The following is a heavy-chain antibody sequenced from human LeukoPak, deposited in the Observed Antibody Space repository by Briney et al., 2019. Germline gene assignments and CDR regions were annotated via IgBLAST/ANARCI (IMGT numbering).Heavy chain of an antibody. Sequence: SETLSLTCAVYGGSFSGYYWSWIRQPPGKGLEWIGEINHSGSTNYNPSLKSRVTISVDTSMNQFSLKLSFVTTADTAVYYCARALGYCSGGSCTRGYNWFDPWGQGTLVTVPS. CDR3: ARALGYCSGGSCTRGYNWFDP. CDR2: INHSGST. V-gene: IGHV4-34*01. D-gene: IGHD2-15*01. J-gene: IGHJ5*02. CDR1: GGSFSGYY.